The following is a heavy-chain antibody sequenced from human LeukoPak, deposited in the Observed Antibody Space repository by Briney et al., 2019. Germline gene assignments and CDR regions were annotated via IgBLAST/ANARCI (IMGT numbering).Heavy chain of an antibody. D-gene: IGHD5-18*01. V-gene: IGHV3-7*01. Sequence: GGSLRLSCAASGLTFSSYWMSWVRQAPGKGLEWVANIKQDGSEKYYVDSVKGRFTISRDNAKNSLYLQMNSLRAEDTAVYYCARDSPERGYSYGPLDNYFDYWGQGTPVTVSS. CDR3: ARDSPERGYSYGPLDNYFDY. CDR2: IKQDGSEK. J-gene: IGHJ4*02. CDR1: GLTFSSYW.